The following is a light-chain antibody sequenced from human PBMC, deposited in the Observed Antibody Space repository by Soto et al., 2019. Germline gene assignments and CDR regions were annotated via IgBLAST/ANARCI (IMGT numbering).Light chain of an antibody. CDR3: NSYAASSTGF. Sequence: QSALTQPASVSGSPGQSITISCTGTSSDVGGYDCVSWYQQHPGKAPKLMIYEVANRPSGVSSRFSGSKSGNTASLTISGLRAEDEGHYYCNSYAASSTGFFGGGTKVTVL. V-gene: IGLV2-14*01. CDR1: SSDVGGYDC. J-gene: IGLJ2*01. CDR2: EVA.